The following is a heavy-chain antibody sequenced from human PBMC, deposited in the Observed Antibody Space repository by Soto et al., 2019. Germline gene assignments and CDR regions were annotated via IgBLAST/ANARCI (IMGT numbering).Heavy chain of an antibody. CDR3: AREVHTAAFDI. Sequence: SVKVSCKASGGTFSSYAVSWVRQAPGQGLEWMGGIIPIFGTANYAQEFQGRVTITADASTSTAYMELSSLRSDDTAIYYCAREVHTAAFDIWAKGQWSPSPQ. CDR2: IIPIFGTA. J-gene: IGHJ3*02. D-gene: IGHD5-18*01. V-gene: IGHV1-69*13. CDR1: GGTFSSYA.